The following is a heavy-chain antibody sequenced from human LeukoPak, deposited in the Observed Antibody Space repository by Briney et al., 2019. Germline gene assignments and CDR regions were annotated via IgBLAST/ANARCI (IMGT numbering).Heavy chain of an antibody. CDR2: IIPIFGTA. J-gene: IGHJ6*03. CDR1: GGTFSSYG. D-gene: IGHD3-10*01. V-gene: IGHV1-69*05. CDR3: AREENREYYMDV. Sequence: ASVEGSCKASGGTFSSYGISWVRQAPGQGLEWMGGIIPIFGTANYAQKFQGRVTITTDESTSTAYMELSSLRSEDTAVYYCAREENREYYMDVWSKGTTVTVSS.